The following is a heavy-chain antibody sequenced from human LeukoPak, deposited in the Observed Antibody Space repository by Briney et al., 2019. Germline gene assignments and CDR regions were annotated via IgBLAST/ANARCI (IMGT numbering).Heavy chain of an antibody. Sequence: SVKVSCTASGGTFSSYAISWVRQAPGQGLEWMGRIIPILGIANYAQKFQGRVTITADKSTGTAYMELSSLRSEDTAVYYCARDPLSGYDLVMVDPDYWGQGTLVTVSS. V-gene: IGHV1-69*04. D-gene: IGHD5-12*01. CDR1: GGTFSSYA. J-gene: IGHJ4*02. CDR2: IIPILGIA. CDR3: ARDPLSGYDLVMVDPDY.